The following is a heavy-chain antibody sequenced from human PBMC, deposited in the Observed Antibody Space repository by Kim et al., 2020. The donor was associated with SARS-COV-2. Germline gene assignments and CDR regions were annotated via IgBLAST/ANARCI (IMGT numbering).Heavy chain of an antibody. V-gene: IGHV3-23*01. CDR1: GFTFNNYA. D-gene: IGHD3-10*01. CDR2: IGAGGDST. CDR3: ARGSGTSCYNPGDY. J-gene: IGHJ4*02. Sequence: GGSLRLSCLASGFTFNNYAMNWVRRAPGKRLEWVSAIGAGGDSTFYAASVRGRFTISRDILKNTVYLQLNSLRAEDTAVYYCARGSGTSCYNPGDYWGQG.